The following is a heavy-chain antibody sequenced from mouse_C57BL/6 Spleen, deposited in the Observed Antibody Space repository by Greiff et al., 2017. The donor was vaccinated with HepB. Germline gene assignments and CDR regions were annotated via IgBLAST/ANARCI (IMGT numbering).Heavy chain of an antibody. CDR2: IDPEDGDT. Sequence: EVKLQESGAELVRPGASVKLSCTASGFNIKDYYMHWVKQRPEQGLEWIGRIDPEDGDTEYAPKFQGKATMTADTSSNTAYLQLSSLTSEDTAVYYCTTYTTVAHQAWFAYWGQGTLVTVSA. J-gene: IGHJ3*01. CDR3: TTYTTVAHQAWFAY. D-gene: IGHD1-1*01. CDR1: GFNIKDYY. V-gene: IGHV14-1*01.